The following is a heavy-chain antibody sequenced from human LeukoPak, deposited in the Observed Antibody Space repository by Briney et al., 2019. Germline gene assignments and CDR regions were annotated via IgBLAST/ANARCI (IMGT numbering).Heavy chain of an antibody. V-gene: IGHV4-4*09. CDR2: IYTSGGT. CDR3: ARHYDFWSGYYDY. D-gene: IGHD3-3*01. J-gene: IGHJ4*02. Sequence: SETLSLTCTVSGGSISSYYWSWIRQPPGKGLAWIGYIYTSGGTNYNPSLKSRVTISVDTSKNQFSLKLSSVTAADTAVYYCARHYDFWSGYYDYWGQGTLVTVSS. CDR1: GGSISSYY.